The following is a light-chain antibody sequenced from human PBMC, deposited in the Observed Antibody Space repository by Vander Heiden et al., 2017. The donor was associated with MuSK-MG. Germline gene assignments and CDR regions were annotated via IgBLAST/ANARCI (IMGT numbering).Light chain of an antibody. V-gene: IGLV3-21*04. CDR1: NIGSKS. J-gene: IGLJ2*01. Sequence: SYVLTQPPSVSVAPGKTARITCGGNNIGSKSVHWYQQKPGQAPVLVIYYDSDRPSGIPERFSGSNSGKTATMTISRVEAGDEADDDCQVWDRSSDHPSVVFGGGTKLTVL. CDR2: YDS. CDR3: QVWDRSSDHPSVV.